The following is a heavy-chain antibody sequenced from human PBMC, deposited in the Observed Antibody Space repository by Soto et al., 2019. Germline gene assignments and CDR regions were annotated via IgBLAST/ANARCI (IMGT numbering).Heavy chain of an antibody. CDR3: AKALEMAHTWSY. Sequence: QVQLVESGGGVVQPGRSLRLSCAASGFTFSIYGMHWVRQAPGKGLEWVAVISYDGSNKYYADSVKGRFTISRDNTKNTLYLQMTTLRAEDTAVYYCAKALEMAHTWSYWGQGTLVTVSS. J-gene: IGHJ4*02. V-gene: IGHV3-30*18. CDR2: ISYDGSNK. D-gene: IGHD3-3*01. CDR1: GFTFSIYG.